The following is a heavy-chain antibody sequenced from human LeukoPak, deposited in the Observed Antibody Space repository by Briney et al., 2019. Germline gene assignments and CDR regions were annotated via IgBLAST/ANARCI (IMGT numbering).Heavy chain of an antibody. V-gene: IGHV3-74*01. CDR3: ATVFDF. D-gene: IGHD2-21*02. Sequence: PGGSLRLSCAASEFTFRSYWMHWVRQVPGKGLEWVSRIDDVGSGTSYADSVKGRFTISRDDAKNTVYPQMNSLRAEDTAVYYCATVFDFWGQGTLVTVSS. CDR1: EFTFRSYW. CDR2: IDDVGSGT. J-gene: IGHJ5*01.